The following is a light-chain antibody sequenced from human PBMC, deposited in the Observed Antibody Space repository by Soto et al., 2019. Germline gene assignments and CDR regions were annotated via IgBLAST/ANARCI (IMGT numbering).Light chain of an antibody. V-gene: IGKV1-6*02. CDR1: QGIRND. J-gene: IGKJ4*01. Sequence: AIQRTQSPSSLSASVGDRVTITCRASQGIRNDLGWYQQKPGKAPKLLIYAASTLQSGVPSRFSGSGSGTDFSLTINSLQPEDFATYYCLHRYNSPFTFGGGTKVEIK. CDR3: LHRYNSPFT. CDR2: AAS.